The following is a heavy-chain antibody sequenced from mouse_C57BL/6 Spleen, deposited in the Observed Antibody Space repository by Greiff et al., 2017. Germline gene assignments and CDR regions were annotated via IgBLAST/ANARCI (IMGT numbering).Heavy chain of an antibody. D-gene: IGHD1-1*01. V-gene: IGHV1-55*01. CDR1: GYTFTSYW. CDR2: IYPGSGST. Sequence: QVQLQQPGAELVKPGASVKMSCKASGYTFTSYWITWVKQRPGQGLEWIGEIYPGSGSTNYNEKFKSKATLTVDTSSSTAYMQLSSLTSEDSAVYYCASREDYYGSSYGAWFAYWGQGTLVTVSA. CDR3: ASREDYYGSSYGAWFAY. J-gene: IGHJ3*01.